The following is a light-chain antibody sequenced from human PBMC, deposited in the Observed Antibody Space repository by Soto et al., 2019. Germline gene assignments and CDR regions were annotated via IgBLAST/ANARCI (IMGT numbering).Light chain of an antibody. J-gene: IGKJ1*01. CDR2: KAS. Sequence: LQMTQSPSTLSASVGDTVTMTCRAGQSINSGLAWYQQKPGRAPKLLIYKASSLESGVPSRFSGSGYGTEFTLTISSLLPEDFATYYCQQYNYLWTFGQGTKVEI. CDR1: QSINSG. CDR3: QQYNYLWT. V-gene: IGKV1-5*03.